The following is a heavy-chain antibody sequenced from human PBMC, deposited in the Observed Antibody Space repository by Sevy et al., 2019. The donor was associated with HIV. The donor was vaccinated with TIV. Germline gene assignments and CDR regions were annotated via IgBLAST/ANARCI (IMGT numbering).Heavy chain of an antibody. Sequence: GGSLRLSCVASGFTFSSYAMHWVRQAPGKGLEWVAVISYDGSNKYYADSVKGRFTISRDNSKNTLYLQMSSLRAEDTAVYYCARDPGYDFWSGRSWFDPWGQGTLVTVSS. CDR3: ARDPGYDFWSGRSWFDP. D-gene: IGHD3-3*01. CDR1: GFTFSSYA. V-gene: IGHV3-30-3*01. J-gene: IGHJ5*02. CDR2: ISYDGSNK.